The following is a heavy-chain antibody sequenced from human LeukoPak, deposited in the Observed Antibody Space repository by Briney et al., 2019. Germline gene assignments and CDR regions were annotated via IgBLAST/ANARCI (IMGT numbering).Heavy chain of an antibody. CDR2: IYYSGST. D-gene: IGHD3-10*01. CDR1: GGSISSSSYY. J-gene: IGHJ4*02. Sequence: SETLSLTCTVSGGSISSSSYYWGWIRQPPGKGLEWIGSIYYSGSTYYNPSLKSRVTISVDTSKNQFSLKLSSVTAADTAVYYCARSRFGDYDYWGQGTLVTVSS. V-gene: IGHV4-39*01. CDR3: ARSRFGDYDY.